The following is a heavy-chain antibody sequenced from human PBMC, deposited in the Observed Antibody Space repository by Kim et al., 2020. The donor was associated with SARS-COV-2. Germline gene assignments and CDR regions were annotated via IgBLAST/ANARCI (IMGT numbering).Heavy chain of an antibody. Sequence: TGNSPSSQGQVTISADKSISTAYLQWSSLKASDTAMYYCARQEGDWFDPWGQGTLVTVSS. CDR3: ARQEGDWFDP. V-gene: IGHV5-51*01. CDR2: T. J-gene: IGHJ5*02.